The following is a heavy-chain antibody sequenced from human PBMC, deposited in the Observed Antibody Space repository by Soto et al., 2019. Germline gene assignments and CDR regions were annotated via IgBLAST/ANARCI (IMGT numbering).Heavy chain of an antibody. CDR3: ARRYGYSFDY. J-gene: IGHJ4*02. D-gene: IGHD1-1*01. CDR1: GGSISSISYY. CDR2: IYYSGST. V-gene: IGHV4-39*07. Sequence: ETLSLTCTVSGGSISSISYYWGWIRQPPGKGLEWIGSIYYSGSTNYNPSLKSRVTISVDTSKNQFSLKLSSVTAADTAVYYCARRYGYSFDYWGQGTLVTVSS.